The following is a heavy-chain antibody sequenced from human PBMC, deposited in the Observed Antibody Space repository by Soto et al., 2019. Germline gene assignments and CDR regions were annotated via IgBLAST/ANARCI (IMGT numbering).Heavy chain of an antibody. CDR1: AFTFRNYW. Sequence: EVQLVESGGGLVQPGGSLRLSCAASAFTFRNYWMSWVRQAPGKGLECVAKIKEDGSEKYYVDSVKGRFTISRDNAKNSVYLQMSSLTVEDTAMYYCARASSSTSGALAYWGQGTLVTVSS. CDR2: IKEDGSEK. D-gene: IGHD2-2*01. V-gene: IGHV3-7*04. CDR3: ARASSSTSGALAY. J-gene: IGHJ4*02.